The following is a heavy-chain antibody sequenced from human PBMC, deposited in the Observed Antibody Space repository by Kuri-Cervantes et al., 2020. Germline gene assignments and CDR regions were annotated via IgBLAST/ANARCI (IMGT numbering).Heavy chain of an antibody. Sequence: SETLSLTCTVSGGSISSDNYYWGWIRQPPGKGLEWIGSIYYSGSTYYNPSLKSRVTISVDKSKNQFSLKLSSVTAADTAVYYCARDLADKWHYYYYMDVWGKGTTVTVSS. CDR1: GGSISSDNYY. V-gene: IGHV4-39*07. D-gene: IGHD5-12*01. J-gene: IGHJ6*03. CDR3: ARDLADKWHYYYYMDV. CDR2: IYYSGST.